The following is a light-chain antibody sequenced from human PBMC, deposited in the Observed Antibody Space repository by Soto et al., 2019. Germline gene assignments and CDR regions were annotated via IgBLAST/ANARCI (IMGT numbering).Light chain of an antibody. Sequence: DIQMTQSPSTLSGSVGDSVTITCRASQTISSWLAWYQQKPGTAHKLLIYKASTLKSGVPSRLSASGSGTEFALTISGLQSDDFATEYCQHDNSYSEAFGQGTKVELK. CDR2: KAS. V-gene: IGKV1-5*03. J-gene: IGKJ1*01. CDR1: QTISSW. CDR3: QHDNSYSEA.